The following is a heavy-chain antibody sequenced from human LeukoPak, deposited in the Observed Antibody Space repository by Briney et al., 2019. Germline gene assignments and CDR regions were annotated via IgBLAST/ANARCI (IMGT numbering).Heavy chain of an antibody. CDR1: GGSISSYY. J-gene: IGHJ5*02. D-gene: IGHD5-18*01. CDR2: IYTSGST. CDR3: ARNNRRADTTMRFDP. Sequence: SETQSLTCTVSGGSISSYYWSWIRQPAGKGLEWIGRIYTSGSTNYNPSLKSRVTMSVDTSKNQFSLKLSSVTAADTAVYYCARNNRRADTTMRFDPWGQGTLVTVSS. V-gene: IGHV4-4*07.